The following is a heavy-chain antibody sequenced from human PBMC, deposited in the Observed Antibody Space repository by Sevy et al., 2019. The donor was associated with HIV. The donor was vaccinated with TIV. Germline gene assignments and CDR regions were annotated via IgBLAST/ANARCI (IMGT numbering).Heavy chain of an antibody. D-gene: IGHD2-21*02. V-gene: IGHV3-30*09. CDR3: ARVGVSYCTDDCYHRFDY. Sequence: GGSLRLSCAASGFTFSSYALLWVRQAPGKELEWVSLISYDGSKKYYSDSVKGRFAISRDESKTTLFLQMNSLRTEDMAIYYCARVGVSYCTDDCYHRFDYWGRGTLVTVSS. CDR2: ISYDGSKK. J-gene: IGHJ4*02. CDR1: GFTFSSYA.